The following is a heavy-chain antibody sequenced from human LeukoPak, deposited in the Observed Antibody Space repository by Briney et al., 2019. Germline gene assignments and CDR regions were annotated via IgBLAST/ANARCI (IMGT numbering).Heavy chain of an antibody. CDR3: ARVTGYIVEDYFDY. V-gene: IGHV4-4*07. CDR2: IYTSGST. D-gene: IGHD3-22*01. J-gene: IGHJ4*02. Sequence: SETLSLTCTVSGGSISSYYWSWIRQSPGKGLEWIGRIYTSGSTNYNPSLKSRVTISVDTSKNQFSLKLSSVTAADTAVYYCARVTGYIVEDYFDYWGQGTLVTVS. CDR1: GGSISSYY.